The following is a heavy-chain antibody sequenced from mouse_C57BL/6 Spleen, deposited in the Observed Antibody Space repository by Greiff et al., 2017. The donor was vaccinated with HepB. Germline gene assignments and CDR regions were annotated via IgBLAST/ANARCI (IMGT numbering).Heavy chain of an antibody. Sequence: VQLKQSGAELVKPGASVKLSCTASGFNIKDYYMHWVKQRTEQGLEWIGRIDPEDGETKYAPKFQGKATITADTSSNTAYLQRSSLTSEDTAVYYCAAYYGSSYEGFAYWGQGTLVTVSA. D-gene: IGHD1-1*01. J-gene: IGHJ3*01. CDR3: AAYYGSSYEGFAY. CDR2: IDPEDGET. V-gene: IGHV14-2*01. CDR1: GFNIKDYY.